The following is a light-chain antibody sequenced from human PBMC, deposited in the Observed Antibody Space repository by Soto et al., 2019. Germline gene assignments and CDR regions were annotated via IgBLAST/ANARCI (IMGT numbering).Light chain of an antibody. Sequence: DVQMTHSPSSLSASVGDRVTITCRASQRIRTSLNWYQQKPGKAPKFLIYDASSLQSEVPSRFSGSGSGTDFTLTISNLQPEDFAAYYCQQSYSVPPTFGQGTKLEI. CDR3: QQSYSVPPT. J-gene: IGKJ2*01. V-gene: IGKV1-39*01. CDR2: DAS. CDR1: QRIRTS.